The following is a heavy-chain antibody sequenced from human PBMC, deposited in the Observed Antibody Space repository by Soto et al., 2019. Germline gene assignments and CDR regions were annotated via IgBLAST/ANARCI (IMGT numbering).Heavy chain of an antibody. J-gene: IGHJ6*02. D-gene: IGHD5-18*01. CDR2: IIPIFGTA. CDR3: ASYWREYGYGVEYYGMDV. Sequence: SVKVSCKASGGTFSSYAISWVRQAPAQGLEWMGGIIPIFGTANYAQKLQGRVTITADKSTSTAYMELSSLRSEDTAVYYCASYWREYGYGVEYYGMDVWGQGTTVTVSS. CDR1: GGTFSSYA. V-gene: IGHV1-69*06.